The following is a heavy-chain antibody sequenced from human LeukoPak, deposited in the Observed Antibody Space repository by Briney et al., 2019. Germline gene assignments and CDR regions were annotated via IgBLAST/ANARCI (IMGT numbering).Heavy chain of an antibody. J-gene: IGHJ3*02. D-gene: IGHD3-22*01. Sequence: SETLSLTCTVSGDSISSSSYYWGWIRQPPGKGLVGFGSFYYSGSTYYHPSPQSPVPLSVDTSKNQFSLKLSSVTAADPAVYYCATTRYYYDSSGYYLDAFHIWGQGTMVTVSS. CDR1: GDSISSSSYY. CDR2: FYYSGST. V-gene: IGHV4-39*01. CDR3: ATTRYYYDSSGYYLDAFHI.